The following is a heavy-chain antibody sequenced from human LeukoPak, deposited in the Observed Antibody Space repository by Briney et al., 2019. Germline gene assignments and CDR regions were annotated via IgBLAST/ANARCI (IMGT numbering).Heavy chain of an antibody. D-gene: IGHD2-15*01. CDR2: INHSGST. J-gene: IGHJ4*02. V-gene: IGHV4-34*01. CDR3: ARGYCSGGSCYSFDY. Sequence: SSETLSLTCAVYGESFSGYYWSWIRQPPGKGLEWIGEINHSGSTNYNPSLKSRVTISVGTSKNQFSLKLSSVTAADTAVYYCARGYCSGGSCYSFDYWGQGTLVTVSS. CDR1: GESFSGYY.